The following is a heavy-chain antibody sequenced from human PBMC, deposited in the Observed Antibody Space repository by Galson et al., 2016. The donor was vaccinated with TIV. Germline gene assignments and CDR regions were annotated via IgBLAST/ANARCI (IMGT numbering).Heavy chain of an antibody. CDR2: TFYRSKWYK. CDR3: ARGALSVFGVIMPLDY. CDR1: GDSVSSNSAA. V-gene: IGHV6-1*01. Sequence: CAISGDSVSSNSAAWNWLRQSPSRGLEWLGRTFYRSKWYKDYAQSVKGRITINQDTSKNHFSLQLNPVTPEDTAVYYCARGALSVFGVIMPLDYWGQGTLVTVAA. J-gene: IGHJ4*02. D-gene: IGHD3-3*01.